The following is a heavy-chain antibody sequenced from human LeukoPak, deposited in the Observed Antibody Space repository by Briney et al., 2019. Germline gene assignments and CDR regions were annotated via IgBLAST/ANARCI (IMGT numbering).Heavy chain of an antibody. CDR3: ARDHRYGGLFDY. D-gene: IGHD1-1*01. J-gene: IGHJ4*02. CDR2: ITSYSSTI. Sequence: GGSLRLSCAASGFIVSSNYMTWVRQAPGRGLERVSYITSYSSTIYYADSVKGRFTISRDNAENSLYLQMNSLRAEDTAVYYCARDHRYGGLFDYWGQGTLVTVSS. CDR1: GFIVSSNY. V-gene: IGHV3-48*01.